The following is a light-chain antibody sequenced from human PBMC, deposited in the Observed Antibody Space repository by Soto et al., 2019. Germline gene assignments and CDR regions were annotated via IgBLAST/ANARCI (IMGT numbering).Light chain of an antibody. CDR3: QQLNSYTRT. J-gene: IGKJ2*01. CDR1: QGISSY. Sequence: DIQLTQSPSFLSASVGDRVTITCRASQGISSYLAWYQQRPGKAPKLLIYAASTLQSGVQSRFSGSGSGTEFTLTISSLQPEDVATFYCQQLNSYTRTFGQGTKLEIK. CDR2: AAS. V-gene: IGKV1-9*01.